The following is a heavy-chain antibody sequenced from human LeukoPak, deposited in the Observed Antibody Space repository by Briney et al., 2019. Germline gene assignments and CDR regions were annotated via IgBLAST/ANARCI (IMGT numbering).Heavy chain of an antibody. CDR2: IKQDGSEK. Sequence: GGSLRLSCAASGFTFSGYWMSWVRQAPGKGLEWVANIKQDGSEKYYVDSVKGRFTISRDNAKNSLYLQMNSLRAEDTAVYYCARGGSGSDYWGQGTLVTVSS. V-gene: IGHV3-7*01. CDR3: ARGGSGSDY. D-gene: IGHD3-10*01. J-gene: IGHJ4*02. CDR1: GFTFSGYW.